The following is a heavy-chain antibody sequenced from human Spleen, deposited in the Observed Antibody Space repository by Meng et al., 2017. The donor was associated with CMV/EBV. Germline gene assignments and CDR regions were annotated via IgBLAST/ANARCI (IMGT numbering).Heavy chain of an antibody. Sequence: GESLKISCAASGFTFSSYSMNWVRQAPGKGLEWVSAISGSGGSTYYADSVKGRFTISRDNSKNTLYLQMNSLRAEDTAVYYCAKDAREVTTIRSSYYYYYGMDVWGQGTTVTVSS. J-gene: IGHJ6*02. CDR3: AKDAREVTTIRSSYYYYYGMDV. V-gene: IGHV3-23*01. CDR1: GFTFSSYS. CDR2: ISGSGGST. D-gene: IGHD5-12*01.